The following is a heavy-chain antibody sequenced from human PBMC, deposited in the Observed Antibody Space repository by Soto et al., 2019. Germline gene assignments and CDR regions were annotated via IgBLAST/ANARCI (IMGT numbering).Heavy chain of an antibody. J-gene: IGHJ4*02. D-gene: IGHD5-12*01. CDR2: ISSSSSYI. Sequence: EVQLVESGGGLVKPGGSLRLSCAASGFTFSSYSMNWVRQAPGKGLEWVSSISSSSSYIYYADSVKVRFTISRDNAKNSLYLQMNRLRAEDTAVYYCARDAYSGYGYFDDWGQGTLVTVSS. CDR3: ARDAYSGYGYFDD. V-gene: IGHV3-21*01. CDR1: GFTFSSYS.